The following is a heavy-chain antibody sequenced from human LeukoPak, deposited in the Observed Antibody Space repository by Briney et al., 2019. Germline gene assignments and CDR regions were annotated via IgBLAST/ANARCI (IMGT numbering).Heavy chain of an antibody. CDR2: INPNSGNT. J-gene: IGHJ4*02. CDR3: AKTDFWSGPAPYYFDY. CDR1: GYTFTSYD. V-gene: IGHV1-8*01. Sequence: ASVKVSCKASGYTFTSYDINWLRQATGQGLEWMGWINPNSGNTGYAQKFQGRVTITTDESTSTAYMELSSLRSEDTAVYYCAKTDFWSGPAPYYFDYWGQGTLVSVSS. D-gene: IGHD3-3*01.